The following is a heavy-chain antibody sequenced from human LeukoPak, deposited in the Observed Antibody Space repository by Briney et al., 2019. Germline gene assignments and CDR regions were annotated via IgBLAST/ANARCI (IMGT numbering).Heavy chain of an antibody. CDR3: ARGPTMRMDV. CDR2: ISGSGGST. CDR1: GFTFSSYG. D-gene: IGHD3-22*01. J-gene: IGHJ6*04. Sequence: GGSLRLSCAASGFTFSSYGMNWVRQAPGKGLEWVSAISGSGGSTYYADSVKGRFTISRDNAKNSLYLQMNSLRAEDTAVYYCARGPTMRMDVWGKGTTVTVSS. V-gene: IGHV3-21*01.